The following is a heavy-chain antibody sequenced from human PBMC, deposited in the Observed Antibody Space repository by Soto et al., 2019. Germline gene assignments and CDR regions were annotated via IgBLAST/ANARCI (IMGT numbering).Heavy chain of an antibody. J-gene: IGHJ6*02. Sequence: PSETLSLTCTVSGGSISSGDYYCSWIRQPPGKGLEWIGYIYYSGSTYYNPSLKSRVTISVDRSKNQFSLKLSSVTAADTAVYYCARRRGFPYYYGMDVWGQGTTVTVSS. D-gene: IGHD5-12*01. V-gene: IGHV4-30-4*01. CDR3: ARRRGFPYYYGMDV. CDR1: GGSISSGDYY. CDR2: IYYSGST.